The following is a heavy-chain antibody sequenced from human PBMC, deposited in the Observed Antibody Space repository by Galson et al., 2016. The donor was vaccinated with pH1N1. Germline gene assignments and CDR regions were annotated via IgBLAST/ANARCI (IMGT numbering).Heavy chain of an antibody. Sequence: QSGAEVKKPGESLKISCKGSGYRFTNSWIGWVRQMPGKGREWMGIIYLGGSLIRYRPSFQGQVTISADKSINIVYLEWSSLKASDTATYYCARQNDYGDYRGDAFEIWGQGTMVTVSS. CDR3: ARQNDYGDYRGDAFEI. CDR1: GYRFTNSW. CDR2: IYLGGSLI. V-gene: IGHV5-51*01. D-gene: IGHD4-17*01. J-gene: IGHJ3*02.